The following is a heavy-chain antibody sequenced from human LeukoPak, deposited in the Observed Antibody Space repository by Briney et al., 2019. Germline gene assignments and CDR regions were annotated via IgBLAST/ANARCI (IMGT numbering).Heavy chain of an antibody. CDR2: IYYSGST. CDR1: GGSISSGSYY. J-gene: IGHJ4*02. V-gene: IGHV4-61*01. D-gene: IGHD6-19*01. Sequence: KPSETLSLTCTVSGGSISSGSYYWSWIRQPPGKGLEWIGYIYYSGSTNYSPSLKSRVTISLDTSKNQFSLKLSSVTAADTAVYYCARALRQWLVGGFAYWGQGALVTVSS. CDR3: ARALRQWLVGGFAY.